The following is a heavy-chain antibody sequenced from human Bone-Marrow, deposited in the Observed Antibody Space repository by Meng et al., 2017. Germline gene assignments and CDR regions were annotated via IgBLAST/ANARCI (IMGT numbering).Heavy chain of an antibody. J-gene: IGHJ6*02. CDR1: GFILMNFS. D-gene: IGHD2-2*02. CDR3: ARLDWGDGSEYYTDAMDV. V-gene: IGHV5-51*01. Sequence: GESLKISCRGSGFILMNFSIGWMRQVPGKGLEWMGIIYPGGSDTRYSPSFQGQVTMSVDKFTSTAYLQWSSLKASDTAIYYCARLDWGDGSEYYTDAMDVWGQGTTVTVSS. CDR2: IYPGGSDT.